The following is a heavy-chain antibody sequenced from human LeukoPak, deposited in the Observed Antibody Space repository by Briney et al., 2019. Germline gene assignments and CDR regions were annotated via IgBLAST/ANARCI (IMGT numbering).Heavy chain of an antibody. D-gene: IGHD2-2*01. CDR3: AGYTNIVVVGLGFDP. V-gene: IGHV4-61*02. CDR2: IYTSGST. J-gene: IGHJ5*02. Sequence: PSETLSLTCTVSGGSISSGSYYWSWIRQPAGKGLEWIGRIYTSGSTYYNPSLKSRVTISVDTSKNQFSLKLSSVTAADTAVYYCAGYTNIVVVGLGFDPWGQGTLVTVSS. CDR1: GGSISSGSYY.